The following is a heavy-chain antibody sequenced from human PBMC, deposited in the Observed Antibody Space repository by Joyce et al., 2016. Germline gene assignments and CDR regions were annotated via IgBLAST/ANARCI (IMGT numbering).Heavy chain of an antibody. J-gene: IGHJ4*02. CDR2: SRNKAKAYTT. D-gene: IGHD2-21*01. CDR1: GFTFSDHY. V-gene: IGHV3-72*01. Sequence: EVQLVESGGGLVQPGGSLRLSCAASGFTFSDHYMDWVRQAPGKGLEWVGRSRNKAKAYTTEYAASVKGRFTFSRDDSKDLFYLQMNSLKTEDTAVYYCGASIVADLDYWGRGTLVTVSS. CDR3: GASIVADLDY.